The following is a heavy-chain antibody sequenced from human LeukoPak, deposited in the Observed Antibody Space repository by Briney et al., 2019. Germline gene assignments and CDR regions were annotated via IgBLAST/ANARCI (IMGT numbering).Heavy chain of an antibody. CDR1: GGSISSGGYS. CDR3: ARANVDTAMVRFDY. Sequence: SETLSLTCAVSGGSISSGGYSWSWIRQPPGKGLEWIGEINHSGSTNYNPSLKSRVTISVDTSKNQFSLKLSSVTAADTAVYYCARANVDTAMVRFDYWGQGTLVTVSS. V-gene: IGHV4-34*01. J-gene: IGHJ4*02. CDR2: INHSGST. D-gene: IGHD5-18*01.